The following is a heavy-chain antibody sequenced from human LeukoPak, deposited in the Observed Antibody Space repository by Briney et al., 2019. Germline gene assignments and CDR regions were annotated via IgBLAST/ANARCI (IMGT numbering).Heavy chain of an antibody. CDR1: GYTFTSYY. D-gene: IGHD3-3*01. J-gene: IGHJ4*02. CDR3: AKARDFWSGYHDFDY. CDR2: INLSSGNT. V-gene: IGHV1-46*03. Sequence: GASVKVSCKASGYTFTSYYMHWVRQAPGQGLEWMGIINLSSGNTNYAQKFQGRVTMTRDTSTSTVYMELSSLRSEDTAVYYCAKARDFWSGYHDFDYWGQGTLVTVSS.